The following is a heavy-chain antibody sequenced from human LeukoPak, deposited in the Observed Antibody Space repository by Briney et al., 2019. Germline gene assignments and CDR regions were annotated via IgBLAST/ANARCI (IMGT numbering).Heavy chain of an antibody. V-gene: IGHV3-15*01. J-gene: IGHJ4*02. CDR1: GFTFSNAW. D-gene: IGHD3-10*01. CDR2: IKSKSAGGTT. CDR3: SGVYNEWRLVD. Sequence: PGGSLRLSCEASGFTFSNAWMNWVRQGPGKGLEWVGSIKSKSAGGTTDYAAPVKGRFTISRDDSKDTVYLQMNSLKTEDTAVYYCSGVYNEWRLVDWGQGTLVTVSS.